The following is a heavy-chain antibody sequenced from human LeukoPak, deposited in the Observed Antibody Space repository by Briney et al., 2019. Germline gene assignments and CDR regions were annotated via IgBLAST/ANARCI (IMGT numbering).Heavy chain of an antibody. J-gene: IGHJ4*02. CDR1: GFTFSSYA. CDR2: ISGSGGST. D-gene: IGHD5-18*01. V-gene: IGHV3-23*01. Sequence: GGSLRLSCAASGFTFSSYAMSWVRQAPGKGLEWVSAISGSGGSTYYADSVKGRFTISRDNSKNTLYLQMNGLRAEDTAVYYCAKDPRGYSYGRPDYWGQGTLVTVSS. CDR3: AKDPRGYSYGRPDY.